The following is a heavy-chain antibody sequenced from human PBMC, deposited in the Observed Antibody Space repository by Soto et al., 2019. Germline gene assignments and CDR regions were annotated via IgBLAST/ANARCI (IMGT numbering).Heavy chain of an antibody. D-gene: IGHD3-16*02. J-gene: IGHJ3*02. CDR1: GYTFTSYG. Sequence: GASVKVSCKASGYTFTSYGISWVRQAPGQGLEWMGWISAYNGNTNYAQKLQGRVTMTTDTSTSTAYMELRSLRSDDTAVYYCARERIYDYIWGSYRLDAFDIWGQGTMVTVSS. CDR3: ARERIYDYIWGSYRLDAFDI. CDR2: ISAYNGNT. V-gene: IGHV1-18*01.